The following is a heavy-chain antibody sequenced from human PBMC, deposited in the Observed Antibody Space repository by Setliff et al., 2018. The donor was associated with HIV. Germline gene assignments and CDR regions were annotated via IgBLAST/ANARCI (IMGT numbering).Heavy chain of an antibody. D-gene: IGHD2-15*01. CDR1: GDPINSHY. V-gene: IGHV4-59*11. J-gene: IGHJ1*01. Sequence: SETLSLTCTVSGDPINSHYWSWIRQPPGEGLEWIGHISYNEYTNYNPSLKSRVTISLDTPKNQFSLKLSSVTAADTAVYFCARDPYCSGDGCFRYYQHWGRGTLVTVSS. CDR2: ISYNEYT. CDR3: ARDPYCSGDGCFRYYQH.